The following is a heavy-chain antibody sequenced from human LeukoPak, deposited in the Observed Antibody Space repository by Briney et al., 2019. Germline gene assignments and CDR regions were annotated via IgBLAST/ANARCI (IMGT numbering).Heavy chain of an antibody. CDR2: INHSGST. D-gene: IGHD4-17*01. J-gene: IGHJ5*02. Sequence: SETLSLTCAVYGGSFSGYYWSWIRQPPGKGLEWIGEINHSGSTNCNPSLKSRVTISVDTSKNQFSLKLSSVTAADTAVYYCARGNDYGDYVVGPWFDPWGQGTLVTVSS. CDR1: GGSFSGYY. CDR3: ARGNDYGDYVVGPWFDP. V-gene: IGHV4-34*01.